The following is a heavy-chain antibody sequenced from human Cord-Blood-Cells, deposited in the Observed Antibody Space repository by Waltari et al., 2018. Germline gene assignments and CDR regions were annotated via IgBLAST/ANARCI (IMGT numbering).Heavy chain of an antibody. D-gene: IGHD3-3*01. V-gene: IGHV4-61*01. Sequence: QVQLQESGPGLVKPSETLSLTCTVSGGSVSSGSYYWSWIRQPPGKGLEWIGYIYYSGSTNYNPSLKSRVTISVDTSKNQFSLKLSSVTAADTAVYYCARDSRNYDFWSGYDYWGQGTLVTVSS. CDR3: ARDSRNYDFWSGYDY. J-gene: IGHJ4*02. CDR2: IYYSGST. CDR1: GGSVSSGSYY.